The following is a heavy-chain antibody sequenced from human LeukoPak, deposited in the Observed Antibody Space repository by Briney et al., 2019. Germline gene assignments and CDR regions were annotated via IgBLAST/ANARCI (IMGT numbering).Heavy chain of an antibody. V-gene: IGHV3-48*01. Sequence: QSGGSLRLSCAASGFTFSSYSMNWVRQAPGKGLEWVSYISSSSSTIYYTDSVKGRFTISRDNAKNSLYLQMNSLRAEDTAVYYCARVLHKRNYDSSTYYGYCGQGTLVTVSS. D-gene: IGHD3-22*01. CDR2: ISSSSSTI. CDR1: GFTFSSYS. J-gene: IGHJ4*02. CDR3: ARVLHKRNYDSSTYYGY.